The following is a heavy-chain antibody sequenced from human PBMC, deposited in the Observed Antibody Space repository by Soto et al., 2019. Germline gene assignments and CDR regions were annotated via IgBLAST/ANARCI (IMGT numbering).Heavy chain of an antibody. CDR3: ARYATVWSCCDY. CDR1: GGSISSGGYY. D-gene: IGHD3-10*01. J-gene: IGHJ4*02. V-gene: IGHV4-31*03. CDR2: IYYSGST. Sequence: SETLSLTCTVSGGSISSGGYYWSWIRQHPGKGLEWIGYIYYSGSTYYNPSLKSRVTISVDTSKNQFSLKLSSVTAADTAVYYCARYATVWSCCDYWGQGTLVTVSS.